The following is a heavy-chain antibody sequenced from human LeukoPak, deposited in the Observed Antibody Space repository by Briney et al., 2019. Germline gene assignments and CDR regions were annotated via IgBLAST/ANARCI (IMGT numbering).Heavy chain of an antibody. CDR1: GFPLSSYL. CDR3: SRSQFDY. V-gene: IGHV3-74*03. J-gene: IGHJ4*02. CDR2: ISGDGTIK. Sequence: GSLRLSCEPSGFPLSSYLMLWVRQAPGKGVVWVSRISGDGTIKTYADFVRGRYTIARDKTKNNLYLQMNSLKVEDTATYFCSRSQFDYWGQGVLVTVSS.